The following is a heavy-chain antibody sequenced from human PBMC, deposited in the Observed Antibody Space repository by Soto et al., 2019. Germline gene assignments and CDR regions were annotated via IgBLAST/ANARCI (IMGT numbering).Heavy chain of an antibody. J-gene: IGHJ6*02. CDR3: AKDVSGDYDFWSGYYTINYYGMDV. CDR2: ISGSGGST. V-gene: IGHV3-23*01. CDR1: GFTFSSYA. D-gene: IGHD3-3*01. Sequence: PGGSLRLSCAASGFTFSSYAMSWVRQAPGKGLEWVSAISGSGGSTYYADSVKGRFTISRDNSKNTLYLQMNSLRAEDTAVYYCAKDVSGDYDFWSGYYTINYYGMDVWGQGTTVTVSS.